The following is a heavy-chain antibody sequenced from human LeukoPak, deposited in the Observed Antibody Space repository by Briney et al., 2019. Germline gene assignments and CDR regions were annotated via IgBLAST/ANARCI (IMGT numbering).Heavy chain of an antibody. V-gene: IGHV3-23*01. CDR2: ISGSGGST. Sequence: PGGSLRLSCAASGFTFSSYAMSWVRQAPGKGLEWVSAISGSGGSTYYADSVKGRFTTSRDNSKNTLYLQMNSLGAEDTAVYYCAKDPGYDFWSGSDYWGQGTLVTVSS. CDR3: AKDPGYDFWSGSDY. D-gene: IGHD3-3*01. CDR1: GFTFSSYA. J-gene: IGHJ4*02.